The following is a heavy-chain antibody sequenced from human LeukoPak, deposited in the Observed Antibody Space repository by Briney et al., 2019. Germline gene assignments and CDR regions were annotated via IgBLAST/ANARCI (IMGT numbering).Heavy chain of an antibody. CDR1: GGSINSGSYY. CDR3: ARDAIVGATYFDY. Sequence: PSETLSLTCTVSGGSINSGSYYWSWIRQPAGKGLEWIGRIYTSGSTNYNPSLKSRVTISVDTSKNQFSLKLSSVTAADTAVYYCARDAIVGATYFDYWGQGTLVTVSS. CDR2: IYTSGST. D-gene: IGHD1-26*01. J-gene: IGHJ4*02. V-gene: IGHV4-61*02.